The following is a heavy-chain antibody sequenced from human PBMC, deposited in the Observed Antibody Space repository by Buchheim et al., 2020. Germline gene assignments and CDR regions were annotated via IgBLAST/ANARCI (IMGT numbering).Heavy chain of an antibody. CDR3: ARHRWDCSSTSCSHSGGMDV. Sequence: EVQLVQSGAEVKKPGESLRISCKGSGYSFTSYWISWVRQMPGKGLEWMGRIDPSDSYTNYSPSFQGHVTISADKSISTAYLQWSSLKASDTAMYYCARHRWDCSSTSCSHSGGMDVWGQGTT. CDR1: GYSFTSYW. J-gene: IGHJ6*02. D-gene: IGHD2-2*01. V-gene: IGHV5-10-1*03. CDR2: IDPSDSYT.